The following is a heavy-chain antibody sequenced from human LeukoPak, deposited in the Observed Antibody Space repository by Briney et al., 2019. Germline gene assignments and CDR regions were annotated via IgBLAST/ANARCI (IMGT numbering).Heavy chain of an antibody. CDR3: ARDLLAAAGTGY. Sequence: ASAEVSCKASGYTFTGYYMHWVRQAPGQGLEWMGWINPNSGGTNYAQKFQGRVTMTRDTSISTAYMELSRLRSDDTAVYYCARDLLAAAGTGYWGQGTLVTVSS. J-gene: IGHJ4*02. D-gene: IGHD6-13*01. CDR1: GYTFTGYY. CDR2: INPNSGGT. V-gene: IGHV1-2*02.